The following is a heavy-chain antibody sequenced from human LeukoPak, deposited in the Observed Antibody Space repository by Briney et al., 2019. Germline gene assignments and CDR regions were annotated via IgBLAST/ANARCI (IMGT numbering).Heavy chain of an antibody. Sequence: GGSLRLSCAASGFTFSGAAMHWVRQASGKGLEWVGHIRSRSNSYATAYAASVKGRFTISRDDSKNTAYLQMNSLKTEDTAVYYCTRPGGAVTGTQFDYWGQGTLVTVSS. D-gene: IGHD6-13*01. CDR3: TRPGGAVTGTQFDY. CDR2: IRSRSNSYAT. V-gene: IGHV3-73*01. CDR1: GFTFSGAA. J-gene: IGHJ4*02.